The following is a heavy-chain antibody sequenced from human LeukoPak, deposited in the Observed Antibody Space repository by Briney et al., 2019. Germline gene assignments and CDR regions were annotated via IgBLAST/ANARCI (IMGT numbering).Heavy chain of an antibody. CDR3: ARDLGQYYDTSDNWFDP. J-gene: IGHJ5*02. V-gene: IGHV3-74*01. CDR2: INSDGINT. D-gene: IGHD3-22*01. Sequence: GGSLRLSCAASGFTFSNYWMRWVRQAPGKGLVWVSRINSDGINTSYADSVKGRFTISRDNAKNTLNLQMNSLRAEDTAVCYCARDLGQYYDTSDNWFDPWGQGTLVTVSS. CDR1: GFTFSNYW.